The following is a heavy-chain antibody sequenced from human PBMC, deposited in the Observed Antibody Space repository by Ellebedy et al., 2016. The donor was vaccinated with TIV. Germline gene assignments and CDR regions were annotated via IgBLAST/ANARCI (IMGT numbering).Heavy chain of an antibody. CDR3: ARETQLGYCRGGSCYTLDY. CDR2: ISWNSGSI. V-gene: IGHV3-9*01. D-gene: IGHD2-15*01. J-gene: IGHJ4*02. CDR1: GFTFDDYA. Sequence: GGSLRLXCAASGFTFDDYAMHWVRHAPGKGLEWVSGISWNSGSIGYADSVKGRFTISRDNAKNSLYLQMNSLRAEDTAVYYCARETQLGYCRGGSCYTLDYWGQGTLVTVSS.